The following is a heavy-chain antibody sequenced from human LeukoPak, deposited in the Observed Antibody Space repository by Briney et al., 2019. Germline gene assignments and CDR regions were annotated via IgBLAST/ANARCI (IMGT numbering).Heavy chain of an antibody. CDR2: ISGSGGST. CDR3: AKGGRMRYFDDRIGYYGMDV. D-gene: IGHD3-9*01. CDR1: GFTFSSYA. Sequence: GGSLRLSCAASGFTFSSYAMSWVRQAPGKGVEWVSGISGSGGSTYYTDSVKGRFTISRDNYKNTLYVQMNSLRDGDTDIDYRAKGGRMRYFDDRIGYYGMDVWGQGTTVSVST. J-gene: IGHJ6*01. V-gene: IGHV3-23*01.